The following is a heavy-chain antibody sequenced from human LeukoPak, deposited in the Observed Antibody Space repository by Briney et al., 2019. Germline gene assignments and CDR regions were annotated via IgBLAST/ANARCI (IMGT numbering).Heavy chain of an antibody. V-gene: IGHV3-74*01. D-gene: IGHD3-10*01. CDR1: GFTFSSFW. CDR3: ATMIRGVIPLAV. J-gene: IGHJ6*04. CDR2: INSDGNNT. Sequence: GGSLRLSCAASGFTFSSFWMHWVRQPPGKGLVWISRINSDGNNTNYADSVKGRFTISRDNAKNTLYLQMNSLRPEDTAVYYCATMIRGVIPLAVGGKGTTVTISS.